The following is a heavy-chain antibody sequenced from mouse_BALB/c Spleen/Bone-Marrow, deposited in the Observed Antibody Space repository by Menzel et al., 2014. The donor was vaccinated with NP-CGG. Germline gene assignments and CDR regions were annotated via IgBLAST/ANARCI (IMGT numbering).Heavy chain of an antibody. CDR2: INPDSSTI. V-gene: IGHV4-1*02. CDR3: ARLSYYGRFAY. CDR1: GFDFSRYW. D-gene: IGHD1-1*01. J-gene: IGHJ3*01. Sequence: VQVVESGGGLVQSGGSLKLSCAASGFDFSRYWMSCVRQVPGKWLEWIGEINPDSSTINYTPSLKDKFIIFRDNAKNTLYLQMSKVRSEDTALYYCARLSYYGRFAYWGQGTLVTVSA.